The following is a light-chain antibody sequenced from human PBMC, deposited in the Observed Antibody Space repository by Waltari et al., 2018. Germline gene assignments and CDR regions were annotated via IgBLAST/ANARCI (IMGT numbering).Light chain of an antibody. CDR1: SSDIGGYNR. CDR2: EVS. Sequence: QAALTQPPSMSASPGQSVTISCPGTSSDIGGYNRVSWYQPHPGKAPKLMIYEVSQRPSGVSDRFSGSKSGNTASLTISGLQAEDEADYYRSSYAGSNTFVFGSGTKLTVL. J-gene: IGLJ6*01. CDR3: SSYAGSNTFV. V-gene: IGLV2-8*01.